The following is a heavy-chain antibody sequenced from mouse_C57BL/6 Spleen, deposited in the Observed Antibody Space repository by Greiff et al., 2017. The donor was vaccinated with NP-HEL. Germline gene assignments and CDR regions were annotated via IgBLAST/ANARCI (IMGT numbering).Heavy chain of an antibody. J-gene: IGHJ1*03. V-gene: IGHV5-17*01. Sequence: EVHLVESGGGLVKPGGSLKLSCAASGFTFSDYGMHWVRQAPEKGLEWVAYISSGSSTIYYADTVKGRFTISRDNAKNTLFLQMTSLRSEDTAMYDCARTTVVPYWYFDVWGTGTTVTVSS. D-gene: IGHD1-1*01. CDR2: ISSGSSTI. CDR1: GFTFSDYG. CDR3: ARTTVVPYWYFDV.